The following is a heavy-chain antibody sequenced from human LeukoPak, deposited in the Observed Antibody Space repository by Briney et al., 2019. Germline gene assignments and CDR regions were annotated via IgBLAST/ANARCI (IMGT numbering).Heavy chain of an antibody. D-gene: IGHD2-2*01. J-gene: IGHJ3*02. Sequence: ASVKVSRKASGYTFTGYYMHWVRQAPGQGLEWMGRINPNSGGTNYAQKFQGRVTMTRDTSISTAYMELSRLRSDDTAVYYCARADCSSTSCLNAFDIWGQGTMVTVSS. V-gene: IGHV1-2*06. CDR2: INPNSGGT. CDR3: ARADCSSTSCLNAFDI. CDR1: GYTFTGYY.